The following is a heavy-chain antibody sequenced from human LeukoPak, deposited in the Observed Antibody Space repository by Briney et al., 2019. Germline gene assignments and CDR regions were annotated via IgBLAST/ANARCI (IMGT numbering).Heavy chain of an antibody. V-gene: IGHV3-21*01. CDR2: ISTSSNYI. D-gene: IGHD3-22*01. J-gene: IGHJ4*02. CDR1: GFTFSSYS. CDR3: ARAPPRFDSSGYYPDY. Sequence: GGSLRLSCAASGFTFSSYSMNWVRQAPGKGLEWVSSISTSSNYIYYADSVKGRFTISRDNAKNSLYLQMISLRVEDTAVYYCARAPPRFDSSGYYPDYWGQGILLTVSS.